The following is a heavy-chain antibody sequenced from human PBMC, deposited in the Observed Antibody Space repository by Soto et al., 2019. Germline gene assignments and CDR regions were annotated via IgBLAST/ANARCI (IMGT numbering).Heavy chain of an antibody. D-gene: IGHD1-20*01. CDR3: ARGYRFAYFDY. J-gene: IGHJ4*02. V-gene: IGHV4-59*12. Sequence: SETLSLTCTVSSDSISNYYCSWFRQPPGKGLEWIGYMHYNGYTSYNPSLRSRVTISVDTSKNQFSLKLSSVTAADTAVYYCARGYRFAYFDYWGKETLVTVSS. CDR1: SDSISNYY. CDR2: MHYNGYT.